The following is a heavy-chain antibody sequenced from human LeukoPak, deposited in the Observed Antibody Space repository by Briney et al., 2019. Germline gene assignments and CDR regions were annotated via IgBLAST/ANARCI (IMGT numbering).Heavy chain of an antibody. CDR3: ARPNSFWSGSGGDYYYGMDV. CDR1: GGSISSNNW. V-gene: IGHV4-4*02. Sequence: PSETLSLTCAVSGGSISSNNWWTWVRQPPGKGLEWIGEIFHSGNTNYNPSLKSRVTISVDKSKNQFSLKLSSVTAADTAVYYCARPNSFWSGSGGDYYYGMDVWGQGTTVTVS. J-gene: IGHJ6*02. D-gene: IGHD3-3*01. CDR2: IFHSGNT.